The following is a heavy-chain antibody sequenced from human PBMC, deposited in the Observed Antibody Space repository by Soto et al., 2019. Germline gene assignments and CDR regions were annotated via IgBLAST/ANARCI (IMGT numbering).Heavy chain of an antibody. V-gene: IGHV3-23*01. CDR3: AKNVVDRGVDF. CDR2: ITNSGGHT. J-gene: IGHJ4*02. D-gene: IGHD3-16*02. CDR1: GFTFKNSA. Sequence: EVQVLESGGGLVQPGGSLRLSCGASGFTFKNSAMTWVRQAPGQGLEYVSSITNSGGHTFYANSVKGRFSISRDNSKNTLFLQMNSLRAEDTAVYYCAKNVVDRGVDFWGQGTLVTVSS.